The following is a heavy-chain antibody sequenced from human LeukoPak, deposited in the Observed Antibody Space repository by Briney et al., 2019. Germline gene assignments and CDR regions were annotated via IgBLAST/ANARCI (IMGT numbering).Heavy chain of an antibody. CDR2: IIPIFGTA. J-gene: IGHJ4*02. CDR1: VGTFSSYA. D-gene: IGHD3-3*01. CDR3: ASGIRFLEWLFADDY. V-gene: IGHV1-69*05. Sequence: SVKVSCKASVGTFSSYAISWVRQAPGQGLEWMGGIIPIFGTANYAQKFQGRVTITTDESTSTAYMELSSLRSEDTAVYYCASGIRFLEWLFADDYWGQGTLVTVSS.